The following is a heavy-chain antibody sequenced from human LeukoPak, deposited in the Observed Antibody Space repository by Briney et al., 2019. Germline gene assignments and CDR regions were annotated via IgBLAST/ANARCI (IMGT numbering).Heavy chain of an antibody. V-gene: IGHV4-34*01. CDR2: INHSGST. Sequence: PSETLSLTCAVYGGSFSGYYWSWIRQPPGKGLEWIGEINHSGSTNYNPSLKSRVTISVDTSKNQFSLKLSSVTAADTAVYYCARSEGDSNYYYYYMDVWGKGTTVTVSS. CDR1: GGSFSGYY. D-gene: IGHD3-22*01. J-gene: IGHJ6*03. CDR3: ARSEGDSNYYYYYMDV.